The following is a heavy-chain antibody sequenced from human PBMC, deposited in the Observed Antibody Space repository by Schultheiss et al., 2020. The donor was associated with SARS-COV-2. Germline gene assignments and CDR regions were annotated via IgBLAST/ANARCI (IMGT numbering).Heavy chain of an antibody. CDR2: ISGSGGST. D-gene: IGHD5-12*01. CDR1: GFTFSDYY. J-gene: IGHJ5*02. CDR3: AGGPGWLPVS. Sequence: GGSLRLSCAASGFTFSDYYMSWIRQAPGKGLEWVSAISGSGGSTYYADSVKGRFTISRDNSKNTLYLQMNSLRAEDTAVYYCAGGPGWLPVSWGQGTLVTVSS. V-gene: IGHV3-23*01.